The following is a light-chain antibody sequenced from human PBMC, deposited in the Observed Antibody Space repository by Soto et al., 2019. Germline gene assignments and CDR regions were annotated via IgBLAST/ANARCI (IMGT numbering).Light chain of an antibody. CDR3: AARDDSLNGWV. CDR2: SND. CDR1: SSNIGSNT. V-gene: IGLV1-44*01. Sequence: QSVLTQAPSASGTPGQRVTISCSGSSSNIGSNTVSWYQQVPGTAPKLLIYSNDQRPSGVPDRFSGSKSGTSASLAIGGLQSEDEADYYCAARDDSLNGWVFGGGTQLTVL. J-gene: IGLJ7*01.